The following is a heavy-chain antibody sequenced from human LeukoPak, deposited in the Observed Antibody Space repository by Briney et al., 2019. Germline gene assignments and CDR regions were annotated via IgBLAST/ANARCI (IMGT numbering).Heavy chain of an antibody. J-gene: IGHJ4*02. V-gene: IGHV5-51*01. D-gene: IGHD3-10*01. Sequence: GESLKISCKGSEYTFTTYWIAWVRQMPGKGLDGMGIIYPGDFDTRYSPSFQGHVTISADKSISTVYFQWSSLKASDTAMYYCARTRGAFAGNGFDYWGQGTLVTVSS. CDR3: ARTRGAFAGNGFDY. CDR2: IYPGDFDT. CDR1: EYTFTTYW.